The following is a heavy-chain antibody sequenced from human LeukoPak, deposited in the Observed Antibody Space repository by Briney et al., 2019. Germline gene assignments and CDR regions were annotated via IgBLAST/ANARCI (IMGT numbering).Heavy chain of an antibody. V-gene: IGHV4-59*05. CDR2: IYYSGST. D-gene: IGHD4-17*01. CDR1: GFTFSDYY. J-gene: IGHJ4*02. Sequence: PGGSLRLSCVASGFTFSDYYMSWIRQAPGKGLEWIGSIYYSGSTYYNPSLKSRVTISVDTSKNQFSLKLSSVTAADTAVYYCASYGDYLRYYFDYWGQGTLVTVSS. CDR3: ASYGDYLRYYFDY.